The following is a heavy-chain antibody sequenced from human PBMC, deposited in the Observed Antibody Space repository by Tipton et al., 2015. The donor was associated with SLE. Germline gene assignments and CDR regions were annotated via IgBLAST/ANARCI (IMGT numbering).Heavy chain of an antibody. J-gene: IGHJ4*02. V-gene: IGHV1-8*01. CDR3: ARAPPQLGFDY. D-gene: IGHD5-24*01. CDR1: GYTFTSFD. Sequence: QVQLVQSGAEVKKPEASVKVSCKASGYTFTSFDINWVRQATGQGLEWMGWMNPNSGNTAYAQKFQGRVTMTRDTSISTAYMELSSLRSEDTAVYYCARAPPQLGFDYWGQGTLVTVSS. CDR2: MNPNSGNT.